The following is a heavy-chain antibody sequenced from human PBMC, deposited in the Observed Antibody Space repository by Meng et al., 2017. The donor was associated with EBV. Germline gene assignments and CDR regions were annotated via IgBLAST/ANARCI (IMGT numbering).Heavy chain of an antibody. CDR1: GDSISSFYY. Sequence: QLQLRESGPGQVKPSETLSLTCTVSGDSISSFYYWGWIRQPPGRGLEWIGSVHYTGSTYYSPSLKSRVTVSVDTSKNQFSLRLTSVTAADTAVYYCARPFPSWQSPRLDPFGAWGQGTLVTVSP. J-gene: IGHJ4*02. V-gene: IGHV4-39*01. CDR3: ARPFPSWQSPRLDPFGA. D-gene: IGHD6-19*01. CDR2: VHYTGST.